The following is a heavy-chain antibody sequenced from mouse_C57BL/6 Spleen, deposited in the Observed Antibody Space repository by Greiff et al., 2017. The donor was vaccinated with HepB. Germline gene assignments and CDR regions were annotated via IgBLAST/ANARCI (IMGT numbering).Heavy chain of an antibody. CDR1: GYTFTDYY. J-gene: IGHJ3*01. V-gene: IGHV1-26*01. Sequence: VQLQQSGPELVKPGASVKISCKASGYTFTDYYMNWVKQSHGKSLEWIGDINPNNGGTSYNQKFKGKATLTVDKSSSTAYMELRSLTSEDSAVYCCARDDGYYWFAYWGQGTLVTVSA. CDR3: ARDDGYYWFAY. D-gene: IGHD2-3*01. CDR2: INPNNGGT.